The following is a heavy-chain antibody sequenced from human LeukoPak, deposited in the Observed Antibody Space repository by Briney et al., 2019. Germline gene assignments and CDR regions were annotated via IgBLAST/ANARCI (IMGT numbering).Heavy chain of an antibody. CDR2: IKQDGSEK. Sequence: GGSLRLSCAASGFTFSSYGIGWVRQAPGKGLEWVANIKQDGSEKYYVDSVKGRFTISRDNAKNSLYLQMNSLRAEDTAVYYCAREIGLPRENWFDPWGQGTLVTVSS. J-gene: IGHJ5*02. CDR3: AREIGLPRENWFDP. CDR1: GFTFSSYG. V-gene: IGHV3-7*01. D-gene: IGHD2-15*01.